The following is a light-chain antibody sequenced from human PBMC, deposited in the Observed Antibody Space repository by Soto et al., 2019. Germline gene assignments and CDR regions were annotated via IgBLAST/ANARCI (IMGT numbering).Light chain of an antibody. V-gene: IGKV3D-15*01. Sequence: ASQSVSSNLAWYQQKPGQAPRLLIYAASTWPTGVPARFSGSGSGTDFTLTIISLQPEDFAAYYCLQRNSWPITFGEGTQLEIK. CDR2: AAS. CDR1: QSVSSN. J-gene: IGKJ5*01. CDR3: LQRNSWPIT.